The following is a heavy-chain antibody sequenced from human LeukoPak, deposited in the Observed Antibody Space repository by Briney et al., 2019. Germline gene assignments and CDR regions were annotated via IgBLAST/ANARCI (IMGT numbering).Heavy chain of an antibody. CDR2: IGTVGDT. V-gene: IGHV3-13*01. D-gene: IGHD3-3*01. CDR3: VRANGVVGDGFDI. CDR1: GFTLSSYD. J-gene: IGHJ3*02. Sequence: GGSLRLSCAASGFTLSSYDMRWVRQAIGKGLEWVSGIGTVGDTYYADSVKGRFTISRENGKKSVYLQLNSLRVGDTGVYYCVRANGVVGDGFDIWGQGTTVTVST.